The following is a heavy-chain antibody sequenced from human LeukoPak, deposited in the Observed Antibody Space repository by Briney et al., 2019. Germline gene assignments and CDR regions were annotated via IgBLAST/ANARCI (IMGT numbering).Heavy chain of an antibody. D-gene: IGHD2-15*01. CDR1: GYSFTSYW. V-gene: IGHV5-51*01. Sequence: GESLKISCKGSGYSFTSYWIGWVRQMPGQGLEWVGIIFPGDSDTRYSPSFQGQVTISADKSISTAYLQWSSLKASDTAIYYCASEYCSGGNCYFDYWGQGTLVTVSS. CDR2: IFPGDSDT. CDR3: ASEYCSGGNCYFDY. J-gene: IGHJ4*02.